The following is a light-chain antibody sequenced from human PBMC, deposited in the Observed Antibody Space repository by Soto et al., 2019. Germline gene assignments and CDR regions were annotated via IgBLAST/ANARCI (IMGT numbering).Light chain of an antibody. CDR2: GAS. V-gene: IGKV3-15*01. Sequence: EILMTQSPATLSVSPGERATLSCRASQSVSSNLAWYQQKPGQAPRLLIYGASSRATGIPARFSGSGSGTEFTLNISSLQTEDFAVYYCQQYNNWPPYTFGQGTKREIK. J-gene: IGKJ2*01. CDR1: QSVSSN. CDR3: QQYNNWPPYT.